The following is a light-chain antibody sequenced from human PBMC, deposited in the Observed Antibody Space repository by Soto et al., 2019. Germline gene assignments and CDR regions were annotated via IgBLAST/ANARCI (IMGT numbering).Light chain of an antibody. Sequence: IVMTQSPGTLSLSPGERATLFCRANQNLGDGRLAWYQQKPGQPPTLLIYDASTRATGIPDRFSGSGSGTDLTLTISRLEPEDFAVYYCQEHASIFGQGTRLEIK. CDR3: QEHASI. CDR2: DAS. V-gene: IGKV3-20*01. J-gene: IGKJ5*01. CDR1: QNLGDGR.